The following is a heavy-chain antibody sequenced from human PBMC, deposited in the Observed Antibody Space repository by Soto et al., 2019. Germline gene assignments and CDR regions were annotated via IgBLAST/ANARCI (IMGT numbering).Heavy chain of an antibody. D-gene: IGHD3-10*01. J-gene: IGHJ6*03. CDR2: ISSSGSTI. CDR1: GFTFSDYY. V-gene: IGHV3-11*01. CDR3: ARGGGFGELLSYYYYYYMDV. Sequence: GGSLRLSCAASGFTFSDYYMSWIRQAPGKGLEWVSYISSSGSTIYYADSVKGRFTISRDNAKNSLYLQMNSLRAEDTAVYYCARGGGFGELLSYYYYYYMDVWGKGTTVTVSS.